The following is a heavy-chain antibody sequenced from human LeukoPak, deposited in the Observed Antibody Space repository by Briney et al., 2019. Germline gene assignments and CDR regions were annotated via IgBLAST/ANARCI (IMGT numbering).Heavy chain of an antibody. CDR3: ARWDFWSGYTFDY. CDR1: GFTLSTYW. D-gene: IGHD3-3*01. J-gene: IGHJ4*02. CDR2: IKQDGSEK. Sequence: GGSLRLSCAASGFTLSTYWMSWVRQAPGKGLEWVANIKQDGSEKYYVDSVKGRFTISRDNAKNSLYLQMNSLRVEDTAVYYCARWDFWSGYTFDYWGQGTLVTVSS. V-gene: IGHV3-7*01.